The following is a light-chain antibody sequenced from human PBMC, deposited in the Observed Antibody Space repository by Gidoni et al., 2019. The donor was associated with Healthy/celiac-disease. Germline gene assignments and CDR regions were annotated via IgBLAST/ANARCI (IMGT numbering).Light chain of an antibody. CDR1: QSVSSK. Sequence: EIAMPHSPATLSVSPGESATLSCRASQSVSSKLAWYQQKPGQAPRLLIYGASTRATGIPARFSGSGSGTEFTLTISSLQSEDFAVYYCQQYNNWPQTFGQGTKVEIK. J-gene: IGKJ1*01. CDR2: GAS. V-gene: IGKV3-15*01. CDR3: QQYNNWPQT.